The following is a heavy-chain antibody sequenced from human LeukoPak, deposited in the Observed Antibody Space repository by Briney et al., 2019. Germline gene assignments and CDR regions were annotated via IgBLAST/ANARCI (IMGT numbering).Heavy chain of an antibody. CDR3: ARVGDYGDIPGLYYFDY. Sequence: SVKVSCKASGGTFSSYAISWVRQAPGQGLEWMGGIIPIFGTANYAQKFQGRVTITADESTSTAYMELSSLRSEDTAVSYCARVGDYGDIPGLYYFDYWGQGTLVTVSS. J-gene: IGHJ4*02. CDR2: IIPIFGTA. D-gene: IGHD4-17*01. CDR1: GGTFSSYA. V-gene: IGHV1-69*13.